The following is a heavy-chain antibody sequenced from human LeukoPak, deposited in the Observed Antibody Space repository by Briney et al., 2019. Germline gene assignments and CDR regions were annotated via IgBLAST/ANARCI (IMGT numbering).Heavy chain of an antibody. D-gene: IGHD3-10*01. Sequence: SETLSLTCTVSGGSISSYYWSWIRQPPGKGLEWIGYIYYSVSTNYNPSLKSRVTISVDTSKNQFSLKLSSVTAADTAVYYCARRAYYYGSGSSTFGPWGQGTLVTVSS. J-gene: IGHJ5*02. CDR3: ARRAYYYGSGSSTFGP. CDR2: IYYSVST. V-gene: IGHV4-59*08. CDR1: GGSISSYY.